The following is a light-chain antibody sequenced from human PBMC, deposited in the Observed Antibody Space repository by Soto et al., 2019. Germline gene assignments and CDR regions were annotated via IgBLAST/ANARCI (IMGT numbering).Light chain of an antibody. V-gene: IGLV2-14*01. J-gene: IGLJ1*01. CDR2: DVS. CDR3: SSYTSSSLYV. Sequence: SALTQPASVSGSPGQSITISCTGTSSDVGGYSYVSWYQQLPGKAPKLMIYDVSDRPSGVSNRFSGPKSGNTASLTISGLQAEDEADYYCSSYTSSSLYVFGTGTKVTVL. CDR1: SSDVGGYSY.